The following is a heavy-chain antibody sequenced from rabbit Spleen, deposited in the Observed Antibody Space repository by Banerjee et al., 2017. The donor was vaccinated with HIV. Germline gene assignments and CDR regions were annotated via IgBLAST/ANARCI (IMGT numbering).Heavy chain of an antibody. J-gene: IGHJ4*01. V-gene: IGHV1S40*01. D-gene: IGHD1-1*01. CDR2: LYTGNSKT. Sequence: QELKESGGGLVQPGGSLKLSCKASGFDFSSYYMSWVRQAPGKGLEWIGCLYTGNSKTYYASWAKGRFTISKSSSTTVTLQMTSLTAADTANYFCARDLVAVIGWNFNLWGQGTLVTVS. CDR3: ARDLVAVIGWNFNL. CDR1: GFDFSSYY.